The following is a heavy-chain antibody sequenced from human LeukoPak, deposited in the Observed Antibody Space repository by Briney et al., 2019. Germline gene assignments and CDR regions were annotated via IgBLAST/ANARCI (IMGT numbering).Heavy chain of an antibody. Sequence: GGSLRLSCTVSGFTFNNYAMAWVRQAPGKGLEWVSFIYSDNTHYSDSVKGRFTISRDNSKNTLYLQMNSLRAEDTAVYYCARRAGAYSHPYDYWGQGTLVTVPS. CDR3: ARRAGAYSHPYDY. J-gene: IGHJ4*02. CDR2: IYSDNT. D-gene: IGHD4/OR15-4a*01. V-gene: IGHV3-53*01. CDR1: GFTFNNYA.